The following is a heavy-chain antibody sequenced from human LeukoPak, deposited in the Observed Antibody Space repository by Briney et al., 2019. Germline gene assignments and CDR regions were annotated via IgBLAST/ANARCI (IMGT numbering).Heavy chain of an antibody. Sequence: GGSLRLSCAASGFPFRDYAMLWVRQAPGKGLEYVSTISSNGDITYYAESVKGRFSISRDNSKNTLFLQSGSLRAEDMAVYYCARGPQPYDDSGSRAFDIWGQGAMVTVSS. CDR2: ISSNGDIT. J-gene: IGHJ3*02. V-gene: IGHV3-64*02. D-gene: IGHD4-17*01. CDR3: ARGPQPYDDSGSRAFDI. CDR1: GFPFRDYA.